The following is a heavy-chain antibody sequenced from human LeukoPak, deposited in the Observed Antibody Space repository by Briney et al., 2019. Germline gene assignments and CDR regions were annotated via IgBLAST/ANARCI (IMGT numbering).Heavy chain of an antibody. J-gene: IGHJ4*02. Sequence: SETLSLTCTVSGGSISSYYWSWIRQPPGKGLEWLGYIYYSGSTNYNPSLKSRVTISVDTSKNQFSLKLSSVTAADTAVYYCARTAMGIDYWGQGTLVTVSS. V-gene: IGHV4-59*12. CDR2: IYYSGST. D-gene: IGHD5-18*01. CDR3: ARTAMGIDY. CDR1: GGSISSYY.